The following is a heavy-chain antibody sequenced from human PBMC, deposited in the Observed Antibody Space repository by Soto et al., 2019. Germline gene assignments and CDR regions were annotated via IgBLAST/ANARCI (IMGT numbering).Heavy chain of an antibody. CDR2: IWHDGSKK. CDR1: GFRFSRYG. Sequence: GESLRLSWAASGFRFSRYGMHWVRQAPGKGLEWVAVIWHDGSKKYYADSVKGRLIISRDNSKNTLYVQINSLRAEDTAVYFCARGSIVAAEYGMDVWGQGTTVTVSS. V-gene: IGHV3-33*01. CDR3: ARGSIVAAEYGMDV. J-gene: IGHJ6*02. D-gene: IGHD6-13*01.